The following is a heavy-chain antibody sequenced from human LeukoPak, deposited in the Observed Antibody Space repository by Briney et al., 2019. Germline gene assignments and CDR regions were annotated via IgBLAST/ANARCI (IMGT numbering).Heavy chain of an antibody. D-gene: IGHD4-11*01. V-gene: IGHV3-48*01. CDR2: ISSSSSTI. Sequence: PGGSLRLSCAASGFTFSSYSMNWVRQAPGKGLEWVSYISSSSSTIYYADSVKGRFTISRDNAKNSLYLQMNSLRAEDTAVYYCARSFTVPLAYFDYWGQGTLVTVSS. CDR3: ARSFTVPLAYFDY. J-gene: IGHJ4*02. CDR1: GFTFSSYS.